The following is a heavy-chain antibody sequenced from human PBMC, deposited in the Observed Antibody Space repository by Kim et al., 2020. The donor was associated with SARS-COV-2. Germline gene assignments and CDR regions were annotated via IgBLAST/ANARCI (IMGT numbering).Heavy chain of an antibody. CDR3: ARSWGVVPAAQNDY. Sequence: QKFQGRVTITADESMSTAYMELSSLRSEDTAVYYCARSWGVVPAAQNDYWGQGTLVTVSS. D-gene: IGHD2-2*01. V-gene: IGHV1-69*01. J-gene: IGHJ4*02.